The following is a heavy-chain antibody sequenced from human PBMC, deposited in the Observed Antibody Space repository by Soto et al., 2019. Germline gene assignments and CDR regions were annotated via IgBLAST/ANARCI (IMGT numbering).Heavy chain of an antibody. V-gene: IGHV3-30*18. CDR1: GFTFSSYG. D-gene: IGHD3-22*01. CDR3: AKDVGPGWDYDSSGYAFDY. CDR2: ISYDGSNK. Sequence: HPGGSLRLSCAASGFTFSSYGMHWVRQAPGKGLEWVAVISYDGSNKYYADSVKGRFTISRDNSKNTLYLQMNSLRAEDTAVYYCAKDVGPGWDYDSSGYAFDYWGQGTLVTVSS. J-gene: IGHJ4*02.